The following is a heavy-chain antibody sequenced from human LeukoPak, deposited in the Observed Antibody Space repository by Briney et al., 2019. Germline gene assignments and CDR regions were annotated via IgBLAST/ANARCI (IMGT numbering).Heavy chain of an antibody. CDR3: ARDSITSREYSSSSDGY. D-gene: IGHD6-6*01. CDR2: INTNTGNP. J-gene: IGHJ4*02. Sequence: ASVKVSCKASGYTFTSYGISWVRQAPGQGLEWMGWINTNTGNPTYAQGFTGRVVFSLDTSVSTAYLQTSSLKAEDTAVYYCARDSITSREYSSSSDGYWGQGTLVTVSS. V-gene: IGHV7-4-1*02. CDR1: GYTFTSYG.